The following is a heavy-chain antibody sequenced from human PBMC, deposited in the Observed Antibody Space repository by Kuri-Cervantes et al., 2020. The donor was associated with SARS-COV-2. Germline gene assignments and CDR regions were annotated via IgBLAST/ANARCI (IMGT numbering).Heavy chain of an antibody. CDR3: TRGADSGNAGELGY. Sequence: GGSLRLSCAASGFNFSDHYMDWVRQAPGKGLEWVARTRNKANFYTTEYAASVRGRVTISRDDSKNSLYLVLNSLKTEDTDMYYCTRGADSGNAGELGYWGQGTLVTVSS. D-gene: IGHD1-26*01. J-gene: IGHJ4*02. V-gene: IGHV3-72*01. CDR1: GFNFSDHY. CDR2: TRNKANFYTT.